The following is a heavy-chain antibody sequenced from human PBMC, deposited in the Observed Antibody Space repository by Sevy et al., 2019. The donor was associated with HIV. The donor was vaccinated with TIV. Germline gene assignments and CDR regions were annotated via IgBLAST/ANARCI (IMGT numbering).Heavy chain of an antibody. V-gene: IGHV3-7*01. J-gene: IGHJ4*02. CDR3: VRAIQSDGSF. CDR2: IRQDGSEI. D-gene: IGHD6-19*01. Sequence: GGSLRLSCVASGFNLENFWMNWVRHAPGKGLEWVANIRQDGSEIYYVASVKGRFTISRDNARNLVYLQMNSLRVEDTALYYCVRAIQSDGSFWGQGALVTVSS. CDR1: GFNLENFW.